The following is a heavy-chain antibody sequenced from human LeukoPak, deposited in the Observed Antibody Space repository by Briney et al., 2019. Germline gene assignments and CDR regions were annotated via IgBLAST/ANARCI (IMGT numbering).Heavy chain of an antibody. J-gene: IGHJ4*02. D-gene: IGHD1-26*01. Sequence: GSSVKVSCKASGYTFTSYDINWVRQATGQGLEWMGWMNPNSGNTGYAQKFQGRVTMTRNTSISTAYMELSSLRSEDTAVYYCARTGRPVVGARSKNYYFDYWGQGTLVTVSS. V-gene: IGHV1-8*01. CDR3: ARTGRPVVGARSKNYYFDY. CDR1: GYTFTSYD. CDR2: MNPNSGNT.